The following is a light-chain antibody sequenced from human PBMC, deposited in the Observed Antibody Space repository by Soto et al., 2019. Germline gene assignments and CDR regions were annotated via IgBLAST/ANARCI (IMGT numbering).Light chain of an antibody. CDR1: QSVSSN. J-gene: IGKJ5*01. Sequence: MTQSPSSLSAAIGDRVTITCRASQSVSSNLAWYQQKPGQAPRLLIYGASTRATGIPARFSGSGSGTEFTLTISSLQSEDFAVYYCQQYNNWPPLTFGQGTRLEIK. CDR3: QQYNNWPPLT. CDR2: GAS. V-gene: IGKV3-15*01.